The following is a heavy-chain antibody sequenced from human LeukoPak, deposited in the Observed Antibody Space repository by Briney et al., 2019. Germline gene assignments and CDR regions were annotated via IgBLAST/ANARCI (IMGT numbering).Heavy chain of an antibody. CDR3: AKDHLPGIVVADRDY. J-gene: IGHJ4*02. CDR1: GFTFSSYG. D-gene: IGHD6-19*01. Sequence: GGSLRLSCAASGFTFSSYGMHWVRQAPGKGLEWVAFIRYDGSNKYYADSVKGRFTISRDNSKNTLYLQINSLRAEDTAIYYCAKDHLPGIVVADRDYWGQGTLVTVSS. V-gene: IGHV3-30*02. CDR2: IRYDGSNK.